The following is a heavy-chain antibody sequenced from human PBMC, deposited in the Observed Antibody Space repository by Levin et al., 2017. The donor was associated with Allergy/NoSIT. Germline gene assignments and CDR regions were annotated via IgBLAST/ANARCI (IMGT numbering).Heavy chain of an antibody. CDR1: GGTFSSYA. CDR3: ARSGWLQFEDMDY. D-gene: IGHD5-24*01. Sequence: SVKVSCKASGGTFSSYAISWVRQAPGQGLEWMGGIIPIFGTANYAQKFQGRVTITADESTSTAYMEVSSLRSDDTAVYYCARSGWLQFEDMDYWGQGTLVTVSS. CDR2: IIPIFGTA. J-gene: IGHJ4*02. V-gene: IGHV1-69*13.